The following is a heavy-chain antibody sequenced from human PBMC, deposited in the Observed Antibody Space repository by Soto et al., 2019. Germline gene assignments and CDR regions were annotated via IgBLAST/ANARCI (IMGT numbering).Heavy chain of an antibody. Sequence: QVQLVQSGAEVKKPGSSVKVSCKVSGGTFSSHAINWLRQAPGQGLEWMGVIIPVTDTPNNAEKFQGRVTITADKSMTTVYMELSSLTFDDTAVYFCARGNKGPGHYGPGSQGWYGPWGQGTLVTVSS. CDR2: IIPVTDTP. CDR1: GGTFSSHA. V-gene: IGHV1-69*06. CDR3: ARGNKGPGHYGPGSQGWYGP. J-gene: IGHJ5*02. D-gene: IGHD3-10*01.